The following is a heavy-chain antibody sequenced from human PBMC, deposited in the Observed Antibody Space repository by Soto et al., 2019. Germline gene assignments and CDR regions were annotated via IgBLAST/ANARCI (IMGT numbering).Heavy chain of an antibody. V-gene: IGHV4-59*01. D-gene: IGHD2-21*02. CDR3: ARVPCGGDCYPNWFDP. CDR1: GGSISSYY. J-gene: IGHJ5*02. CDR2: IYYSGST. Sequence: PSETLSLTCTVSGGSISSYYWSWIRQPPGKGLEWIGYIYYSGSTNYNPSLKSRVTISVDTSKNQFSLKLSSVTAADTAVYYCARVPCGGDCYPNWFDPWGQGTLVTVSS.